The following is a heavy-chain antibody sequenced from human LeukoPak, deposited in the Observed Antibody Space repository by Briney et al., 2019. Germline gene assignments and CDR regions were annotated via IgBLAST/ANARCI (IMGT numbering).Heavy chain of an antibody. CDR2: INPNSGGT. CDR1: GYTFTGYY. D-gene: IGHD3-9*01. J-gene: IGHJ4*02. Sequence: ASVKLSCKASGYTFTGYYMHWVRQAPGQGLEWMGWINPNSGGTNYAQRFQGRVTMTRDTSISTAYMELSRLRSDDTAVYYCARDYDILTGYYSFDYWGQRTVVDDSS. V-gene: IGHV1-2*02. CDR3: ARDYDILTGYYSFDY.